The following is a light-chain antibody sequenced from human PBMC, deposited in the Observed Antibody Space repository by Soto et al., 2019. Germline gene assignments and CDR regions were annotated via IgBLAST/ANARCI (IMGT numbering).Light chain of an antibody. V-gene: IGKV3D-20*02. CDR2: DAS. J-gene: IGKJ5*01. CDR3: QQRNMWPPIT. CDR1: QTVSSSY. Sequence: IVLTQSPATLSVSPWERATLSCRASQTVSSSYLAWYQQKPGQAPRLLIYDASSRASGVPARFSGSGSGTDFTLTISSLEPEDFAVYYCQQRNMWPPITFGQGTRLEIK.